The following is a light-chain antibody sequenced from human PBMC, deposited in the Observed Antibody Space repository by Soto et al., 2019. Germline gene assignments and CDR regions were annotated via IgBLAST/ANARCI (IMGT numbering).Light chain of an antibody. J-gene: IGLJ1*01. CDR1: SSDVGSDNL. V-gene: IGLV2-14*02. Sequence: QSALTQPASVSGSPGQSITISCTGTSSDVGSDNLVSWYQQQPGKAPKLMIYEVNSRPSGVSNRFSGSKSGNTASLTISGLQAEDEADYYCSSFTSTRTYVFGAGTKVTVL. CDR2: EVN. CDR3: SSFTSTRTYV.